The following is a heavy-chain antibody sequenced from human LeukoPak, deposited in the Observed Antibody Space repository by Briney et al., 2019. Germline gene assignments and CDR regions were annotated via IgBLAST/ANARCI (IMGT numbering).Heavy chain of an antibody. Sequence: SETLSLTCTVSGYSISSGYYWGWIRQPPGKGLGWIGSIYHSGSTYYNPSLKSRVTISVDTSKNQFSLKLSSVTAADTAVYYCARDRGYSYGPDYWGQGTLVTVSS. J-gene: IGHJ4*02. CDR1: GYSISSGYY. D-gene: IGHD5-18*01. CDR3: ARDRGYSYGPDY. V-gene: IGHV4-38-2*02. CDR2: IYHSGST.